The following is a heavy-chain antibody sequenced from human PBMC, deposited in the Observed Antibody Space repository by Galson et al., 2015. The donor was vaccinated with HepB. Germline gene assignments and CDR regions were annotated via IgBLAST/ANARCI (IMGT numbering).Heavy chain of an antibody. D-gene: IGHD2/OR15-2a*01. V-gene: IGHV2-5*01. CDR2: IYWNGDK. CDR3: VHASFDVFPENYVEFKWFDP. CDR1: GFSLSTSGVG. Sequence: PALVKPTQTLTLTCTFSGFSLSTSGVGVGWIRQPPGKALEWLALIYWNGDKRHSPSLKNRLTITKVTSKNQVVLKMANMDPVDTATYYCVHASFDVFPENYVEFKWFDPWGQGTLVTVSS. J-gene: IGHJ5*02.